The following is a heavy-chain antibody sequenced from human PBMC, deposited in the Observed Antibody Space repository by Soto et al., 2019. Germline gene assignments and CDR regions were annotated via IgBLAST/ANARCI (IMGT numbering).Heavy chain of an antibody. D-gene: IGHD1-20*01. CDR2: IKSKTDGGTT. V-gene: IGHV3-15*07. J-gene: IGHJ4*01. CDR1: GFTFSNAW. Sequence: GGSLRLSCAASGFTFSNAWINWVRQAPGKGLEWVGRIKSKTDGGTTDFAASVKGRFAISRDDSKNMVYLQMNSLKTEDTALYYCTTDSYITPVIIRSDYWGHGTLVTVSS. CDR3: TTDSYITPVIIRSDY.